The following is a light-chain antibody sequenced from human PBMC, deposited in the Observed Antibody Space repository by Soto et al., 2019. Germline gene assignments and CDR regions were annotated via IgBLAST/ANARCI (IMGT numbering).Light chain of an antibody. J-gene: IGKJ3*01. CDR2: AAS. CDR1: QGISSW. V-gene: IGKV1-12*01. CDR3: QQANSVTFT. Sequence: DIQMTQSPSSVSASVGDRVTITCWACQGISSWLAWYQQKPGKAPKLLIYAASNLRSGVPARFSHNGARTDFTLTIISLQPEDFATCYCQQANSVTFTFGPGPKVDI.